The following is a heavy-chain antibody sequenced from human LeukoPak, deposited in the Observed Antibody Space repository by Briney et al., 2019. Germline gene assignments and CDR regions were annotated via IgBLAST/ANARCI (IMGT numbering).Heavy chain of an antibody. J-gene: IGHJ4*02. V-gene: IGHV1-2*02. D-gene: IGHD2-2*01. CDR1: GYTFTGYY. CDR2: INPNSGGT. Sequence: ASVKASCKASGYTFTGYYMHWVRQAPGQGLEWMGWINPNSGGTNYAQKFQGRVTMTRDTSISTAYMELSRLRSDDTAVYYCARGVLRSTSRRYYYFDYWGQGTLVTVSS. CDR3: ARGVLRSTSRRYYYFDY.